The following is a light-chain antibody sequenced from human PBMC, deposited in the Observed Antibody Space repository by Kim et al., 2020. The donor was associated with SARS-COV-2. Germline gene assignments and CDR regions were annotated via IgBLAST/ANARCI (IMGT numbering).Light chain of an antibody. Sequence: QSVLTQPPSASGTPGQRVTISCSGSNSNIGSNAVSWYQQLPGTAPKLLLYTNNQRPSGVPDRFSGSKSGTSASLAISGLQSEDEADYYCSTWDDSLNGPVFGGGTQLTVL. J-gene: IGLJ2*01. CDR1: NSNIGSNA. CDR2: TNN. V-gene: IGLV1-44*01. CDR3: STWDDSLNGPV.